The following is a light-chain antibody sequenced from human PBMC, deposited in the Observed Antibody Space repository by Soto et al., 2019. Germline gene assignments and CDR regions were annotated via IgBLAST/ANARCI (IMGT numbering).Light chain of an antibody. J-gene: IGKJ1*01. V-gene: IGKV1-39*01. Sequence: DIQMTQSPSSLSASVGDRVTITCRASQSISTYLNWYQQKPGKAPNLLIYAASSLQSGVPSRFSGSGSGTDFTLTISSLQPEVFATYYCQQSYSNPRTFGQGTKVEIK. CDR1: QSISTY. CDR2: AAS. CDR3: QQSYSNPRT.